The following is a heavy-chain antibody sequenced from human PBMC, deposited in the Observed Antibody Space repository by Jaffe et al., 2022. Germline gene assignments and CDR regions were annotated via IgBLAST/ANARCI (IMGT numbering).Heavy chain of an antibody. CDR3: AKGGPSLLGYCSGGSCYAIDS. Sequence: EVHLLESGGGLVQPGGSLRLSCATSGFTFTDYAMAWVRQAPGKGLEWVSSISVSSDDTKYADSVRGRFTISRDNSNNALYLQMSSLRAEDTATYYCAKGGPSLLGYCSGGSCYAIDSWGQGTLVTVSS. J-gene: IGHJ4*02. V-gene: IGHV3-23*01. D-gene: IGHD2-15*01. CDR1: GFTFTDYA. CDR2: ISVSSDDT.